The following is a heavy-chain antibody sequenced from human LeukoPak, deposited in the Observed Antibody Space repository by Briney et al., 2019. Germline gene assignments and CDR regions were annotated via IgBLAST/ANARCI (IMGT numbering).Heavy chain of an antibody. CDR3: ARDFSARYTIDY. CDR1: EFAFNEYN. J-gene: IGHJ4*02. V-gene: IGHV3-30*04. D-gene: IGHD5-18*01. CDR2: IFYDGSSK. Sequence: GGSLRLSCAASEFAFNEYNMHWVRQAPGKGLEWVTFIFYDGSSKKEADSVKGRFSISRDNSKNTVYLQMNSLRPEDTAVYYCARDFSARYTIDYWGQGTLVTVSS.